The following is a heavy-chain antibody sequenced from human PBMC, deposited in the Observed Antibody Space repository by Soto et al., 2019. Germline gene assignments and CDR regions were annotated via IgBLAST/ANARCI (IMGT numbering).Heavy chain of an antibody. Sequence: GGSLRLSCAASGCTCSSYDMHWVRQAPGKGLDWVALISYDGSNKYFADSVKGRFTISRDNSKNTLYLQMTSLRAEDTAVYYCAKIRKYYYDSSGSDAYYFDYWGQGTLVTVSS. D-gene: IGHD3-22*01. CDR2: ISYDGSNK. J-gene: IGHJ4*02. CDR3: AKIRKYYYDSSGSDAYYFDY. CDR1: GCTCSSYD. V-gene: IGHV3-30*18.